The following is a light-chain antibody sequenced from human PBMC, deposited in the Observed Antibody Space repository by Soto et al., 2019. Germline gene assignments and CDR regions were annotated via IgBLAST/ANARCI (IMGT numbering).Light chain of an antibody. V-gene: IGKV1-5*03. J-gene: IGKJ1*01. CDR2: KAS. Sequence: DIQMTQSPATLSASVGDRATITCRASQSISSWLAWYQQKPGKAPKLLINKASSLESGVTLRFSGSGSGTDFTITISSLQPDDFATYYCQQYNSYSRTFGQGTKVEIK. CDR3: QQYNSYSRT. CDR1: QSISSW.